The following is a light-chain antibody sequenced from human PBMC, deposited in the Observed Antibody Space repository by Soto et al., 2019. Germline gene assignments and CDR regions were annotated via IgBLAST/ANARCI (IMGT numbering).Light chain of an antibody. Sequence: QSVPTQPASVSGSPGQSITISCTGSSNDVGGYNYVSWYQQHPGQAPKLIIYEVSDRPSGVSPRFSGSKSGNTASLTISGLQVEDEADYFCTSYTSTIPYVFGSGTKVTVL. CDR2: EVS. CDR3: TSYTSTIPYV. J-gene: IGLJ1*01. CDR1: SNDVGGYNY. V-gene: IGLV2-14*01.